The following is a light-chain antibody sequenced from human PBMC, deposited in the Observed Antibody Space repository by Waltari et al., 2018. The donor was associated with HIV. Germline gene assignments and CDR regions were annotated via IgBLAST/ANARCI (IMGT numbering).Light chain of an antibody. CDR2: EVT. CDR3: CSFAGSTSWV. V-gene: IGLV2-23*02. CDR1: SSDIGSYNL. Sequence: QSALTQPASVSGSPGQSITFSCTGTSSDIGSYNLVSWYQQHPGKAPRLMIYEVTKRPSGVSYRLSGSKSGNTASLTISGLQAEDEAGYYCCSFAGSTSWVFGGGTKLTVL. J-gene: IGLJ3*02.